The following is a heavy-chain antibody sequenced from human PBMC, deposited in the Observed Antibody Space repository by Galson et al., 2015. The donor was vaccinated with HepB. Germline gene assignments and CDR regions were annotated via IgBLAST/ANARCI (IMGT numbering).Heavy chain of an antibody. Sequence: SLRLSCAASGFTFSSYAMSWVRQAPGKGLEWVSAISGSGGSTYYADSVKGRFTISRDNSKNTLYLQMNSLRAEDTAVYCCAKGSGWSYRPIDYWGQGTLVTVSS. J-gene: IGHJ4*02. CDR3: AKGSGWSYRPIDY. CDR2: ISGSGGST. D-gene: IGHD1-26*01. CDR1: GFTFSSYA. V-gene: IGHV3-23*01.